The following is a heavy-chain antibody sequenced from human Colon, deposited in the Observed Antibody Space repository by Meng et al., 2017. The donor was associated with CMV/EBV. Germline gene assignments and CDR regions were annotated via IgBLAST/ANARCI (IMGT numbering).Heavy chain of an antibody. D-gene: IGHD2-2*01. CDR3: AKGDIVVVPAAQFDY. Sequence: GSLRLSCAASGFTFSNYAMNWVRQAPGKGLEWVSSISGSGGTTYYADSVKGRFTISRDNSKNTLNLQMYSLRAEETAVYYCAKGDIVVVPAAQFDYWGQGTLVTVSS. J-gene: IGHJ4*02. CDR2: ISGSGGTT. V-gene: IGHV3-23*01. CDR1: GFTFSNYA.